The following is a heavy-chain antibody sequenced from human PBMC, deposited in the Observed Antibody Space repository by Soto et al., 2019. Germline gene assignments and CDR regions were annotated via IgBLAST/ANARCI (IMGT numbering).Heavy chain of an antibody. Sequence: SETLSLTCTVSGGYISSYYWSWIRPPPGKGLEWIGYIYYSGSTNYNPSLKSRVTISVDTSKNQFSLKLSSVTAADTAVYYCARDVIPAAVYSSGWFYGMDVWGQGTTVTVSS. CDR3: ARDVIPAAVYSSGWFYGMDV. J-gene: IGHJ6*02. V-gene: IGHV4-59*01. D-gene: IGHD6-19*01. CDR2: IYYSGST. CDR1: GGYISSYY.